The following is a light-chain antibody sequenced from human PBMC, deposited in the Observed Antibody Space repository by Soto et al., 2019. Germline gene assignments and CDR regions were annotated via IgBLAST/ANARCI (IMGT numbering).Light chain of an antibody. V-gene: IGKV1-5*03. J-gene: IGKJ1*01. CDR3: QQYNSDSGT. Sequence: DIQMTQSPSTLSASVGDRVTITCRASQSISSWLAWYQQKPGKAPKLLINKASSLESGVPSRFSGSTSGTEFTLTITSLQPDDFGTYYCQQYNSDSGTFGQGTKVDI. CDR2: KAS. CDR1: QSISSW.